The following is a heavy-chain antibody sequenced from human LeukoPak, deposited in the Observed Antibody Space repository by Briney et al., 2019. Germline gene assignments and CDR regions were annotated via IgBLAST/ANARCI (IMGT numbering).Heavy chain of an antibody. V-gene: IGHV1-18*04. CDR2: ISAYNGKI. J-gene: IGHJ4*02. CDR1: GYTFTSYG. Sequence: GASVKVSCMDSGYTFTSYGISRVRQAPGQGLEWMGWISAYNGKINNAQKLQGRVTMTTDTSTSTAYMELRILRSDDTAVYYCASDRASSWGYFDYWGQGTLVTVSS. CDR3: ASDRASSWGYFDY. D-gene: IGHD6-13*01.